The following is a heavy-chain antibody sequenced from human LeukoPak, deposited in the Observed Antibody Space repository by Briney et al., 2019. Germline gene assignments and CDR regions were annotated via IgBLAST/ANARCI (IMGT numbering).Heavy chain of an antibody. CDR3: ARSPQGVRGVIYYFDY. CDR2: IGTAGDT. Sequence: GGSLRLSCAASGFTFSSYDMHWVRQATGKGLEWVSAIGTAGDTYYPGSVKGRFTISRENAKNSLYLQMNSLRAGDTAAYYCARSPQGVRGVIYYFDYWGQGTLVTVSS. J-gene: IGHJ4*02. V-gene: IGHV3-13*04. CDR1: GFTFSSYD. D-gene: IGHD3-10*01.